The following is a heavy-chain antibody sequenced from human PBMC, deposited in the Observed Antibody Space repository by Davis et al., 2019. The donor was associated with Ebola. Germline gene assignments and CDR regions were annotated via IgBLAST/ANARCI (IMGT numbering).Heavy chain of an antibody. D-gene: IGHD7-27*01. Sequence: GGSLRLSCAASGFTVSSNYMNWVRQAPGKGLEWVSGIYSGGSTYYADSVKGRFTISRDNSKNTLYLQMNSLRAEDTAVYYCAKDTAVYWGSFDFWGQGTLATVSS. V-gene: IGHV3-53*01. CDR3: AKDTAVYWGSFDF. J-gene: IGHJ4*02. CDR1: GFTVSSNY. CDR2: IYSGGST.